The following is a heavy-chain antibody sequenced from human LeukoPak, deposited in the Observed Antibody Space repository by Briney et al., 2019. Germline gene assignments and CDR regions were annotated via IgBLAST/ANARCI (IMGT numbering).Heavy chain of an antibody. CDR2: INHSGGT. CDR3: ARGQGAPDVVATVEEYYYYYGMDV. D-gene: IGHD5-12*01. V-gene: IGHV4-34*01. CDR1: GFTFSSYA. Sequence: GSLRLSCAASGFTFSSYAMSWIRQPPGKGLEWIGEINHSGGTNYNPSLKSRVTISVDTSKNQFSLKLSSVTAADTAVYYCARGQGAPDVVATVEEYYYYYGMDVWGQGTTVTVSS. J-gene: IGHJ6*02.